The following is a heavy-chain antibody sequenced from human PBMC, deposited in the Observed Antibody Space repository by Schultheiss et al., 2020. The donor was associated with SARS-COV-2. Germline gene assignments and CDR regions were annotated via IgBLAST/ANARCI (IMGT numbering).Heavy chain of an antibody. CDR2: IMGSSART. J-gene: IGHJ4*02. CDR3: IKEVSNGGLDY. Sequence: GGSLRLSCVGSGVKFDDRAMHWIRQVPGQGLEWVGGIMGSSARTGYADSVKGRFIISRDSGKNSLFLQMTSLRTEDTALYYCIKEVSNGGLDYWGQGTLVTVSS. CDR1: GVKFDDRA. D-gene: IGHD4-23*01. V-gene: IGHV3-9*01.